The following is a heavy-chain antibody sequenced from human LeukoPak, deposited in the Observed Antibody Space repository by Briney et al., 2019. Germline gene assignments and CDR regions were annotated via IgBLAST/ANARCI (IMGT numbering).Heavy chain of an antibody. Sequence: GESLKISCNGSGYSFTSYWLGWVRQMPGKGLEWMGIIYPCDSDTRYSPSFQGQVTIPADKSISTAYLQWSSLKDSDTAMYYCAILNPGIAAAGRMVNWFAPWDQGTLVTVSS. CDR3: AILNPGIAAAGRMVNWFAP. D-gene: IGHD6-13*01. CDR1: GYSFTSYW. J-gene: IGHJ5*02. V-gene: IGHV5-51*01. CDR2: IYPCDSDT.